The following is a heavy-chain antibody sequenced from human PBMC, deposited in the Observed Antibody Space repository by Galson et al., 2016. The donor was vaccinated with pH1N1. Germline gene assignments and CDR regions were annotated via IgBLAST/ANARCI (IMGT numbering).Heavy chain of an antibody. CDR2: IHYSGTT. Sequence: SETLSLTCSVSGGSISSETYYWGWIRQPPGKGLEWIGGIHYSGTTYLNPSLKSRVTLSVDTSKNQFSLKVTSVTAADTAVYYCARAGGILYDFDYWGQGSLVTVTS. V-gene: IGHV4-39*07. D-gene: IGHD2-8*01. CDR1: GGSISSETYY. CDR3: ARAGGILYDFDY. J-gene: IGHJ4*02.